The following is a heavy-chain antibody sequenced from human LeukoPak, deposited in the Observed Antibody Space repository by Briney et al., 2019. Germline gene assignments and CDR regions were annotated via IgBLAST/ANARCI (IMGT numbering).Heavy chain of an antibody. CDR1: GYTFTSYG. D-gene: IGHD4-23*01. CDR3: ARGLTTVVPY. Sequence: ASVKVSCKASGYTFTSYGISWVRQAPGQGLEWMGWISAYNGNTNYAQKFQGRVTMTRNTSISTAYMELSSLRSEDTAVYYCARGLTTVVPYWGQGTLVTVSS. V-gene: IGHV1-18*01. CDR2: ISAYNGNT. J-gene: IGHJ4*02.